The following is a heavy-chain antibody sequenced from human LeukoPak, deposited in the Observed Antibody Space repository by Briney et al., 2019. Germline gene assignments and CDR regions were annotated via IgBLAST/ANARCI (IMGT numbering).Heavy chain of an antibody. Sequence: TETLSLTCTVSGGSISSYYWSWIRQPPGKGLEWIGYIYYSGSTNYNPSLMSRVTISVDTSKNQFSLKLSSVTAADTAVYYCARDYRGLRYFDWPIPFDYWGQGTLVTVSS. V-gene: IGHV4-59*01. CDR3: ARDYRGLRYFDWPIPFDY. J-gene: IGHJ4*02. D-gene: IGHD3-9*01. CDR1: GGSISSYY. CDR2: IYYSGST.